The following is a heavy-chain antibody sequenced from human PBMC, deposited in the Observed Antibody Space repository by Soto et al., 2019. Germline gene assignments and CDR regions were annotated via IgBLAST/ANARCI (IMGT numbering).Heavy chain of an antibody. CDR3: AREGPTVTTCVDF. D-gene: IGHD4-17*01. J-gene: IGHJ4*02. CDR2: ISRDGSST. Sequence: EVQLVESGGGLVQPGGSLRLSCAASGITFSDYWMQWVRQAPGKGPVWVSRISRDGSSTKYADSVKGRFTISRDNTKNTLYLQMNSLRAEDTAVYYCAREGPTVTTCVDFWGQGTLVTVSS. V-gene: IGHV3-74*01. CDR1: GITFSDYW.